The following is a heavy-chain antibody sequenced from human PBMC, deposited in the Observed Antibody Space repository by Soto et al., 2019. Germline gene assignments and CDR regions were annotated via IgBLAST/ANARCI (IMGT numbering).Heavy chain of an antibody. D-gene: IGHD6-13*01. J-gene: IGHJ6*02. CDR3: ARAHRTPKIAAAGTEYYYYGMDV. CDR2: IDPSDSYT. Sequence: RGESLQISCKGSGSSFTSYWISWVRQMPVKGLEWMGRIDPSDSYTNYSPSFQGHVTISADKSISTAYLPWSSLKASDTAIYYCARAHRTPKIAAAGTEYYYYGMDVLGQGTKVNVSS. CDR1: GSSFTSYW. V-gene: IGHV5-10-1*01.